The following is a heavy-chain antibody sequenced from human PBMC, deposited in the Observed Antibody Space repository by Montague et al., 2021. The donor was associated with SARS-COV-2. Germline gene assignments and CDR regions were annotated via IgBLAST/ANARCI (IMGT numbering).Heavy chain of an antibody. J-gene: IGHJ6*02. D-gene: IGHD3-9*01. Sequence: ETLSLTCTVSGGSISTYYWNWIRQFPGKGLEWIGYIDYSGSTNXNPSLQSRVIISVDRSKIQFSLKLNSVTAADTAIYYCARLPYDNSYGMDVWGQGTTVTVSS. CDR1: GGSISTYY. V-gene: IGHV4-59*01. CDR3: ARLPYDNSYGMDV. CDR2: IDYSGST.